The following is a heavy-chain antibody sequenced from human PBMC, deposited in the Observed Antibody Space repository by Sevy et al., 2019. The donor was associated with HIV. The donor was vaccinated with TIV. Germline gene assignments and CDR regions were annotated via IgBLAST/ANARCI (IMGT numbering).Heavy chain of an antibody. CDR2: IYYSGNT. Sequence: SETLSLTCTVSGDSISSSTYHWGWIRQSPGKGLEWLGNIYYSGNTNYNPSLTSRATISVDTSKNQFSLNLTSVTAADTAVYYCARVVDFWSGHLDYWGQGTLVTVSS. CDR1: GDSISSSTYH. D-gene: IGHD3-3*01. J-gene: IGHJ4*01. V-gene: IGHV4-39*01. CDR3: ARVVDFWSGHLDY.